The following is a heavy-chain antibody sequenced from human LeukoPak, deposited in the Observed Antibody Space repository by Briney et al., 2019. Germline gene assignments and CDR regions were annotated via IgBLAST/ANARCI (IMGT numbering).Heavy chain of an antibody. CDR1: GDSISGYY. J-gene: IGHJ6*03. D-gene: IGHD5-18*01. Sequence: SETLSLTCTVSGDSISGYYWSWIRQPPGKGLEWIGYVYYSGSTNYNPSLKSRVTISVDTSKNQFSLKLTSVSAADTAVYYCARDQGYSVLVDYYYMDVWGKGTTVTVSS. V-gene: IGHV4-59*01. CDR3: ARDQGYSVLVDYYYMDV. CDR2: VYYSGST.